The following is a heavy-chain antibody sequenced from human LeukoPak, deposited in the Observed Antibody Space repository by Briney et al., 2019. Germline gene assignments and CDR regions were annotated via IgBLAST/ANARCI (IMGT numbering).Heavy chain of an antibody. J-gene: IGHJ4*02. CDR3: ARGRARTLWYGDY. CDR2: IYHSGST. V-gene: IGHV4-30-2*01. CDR1: GGSISSGGYY. D-gene: IGHD6-13*01. Sequence: SQTLSLTCTVSGGSISSGGYYWSWIRQPPGKGLEWIGYIYHSGSTYYNPSLKSRVTISVDRSKNQFPLKLSSVTAADTAVYYCARGRARTLWYGDYWGQGTLVTVSS.